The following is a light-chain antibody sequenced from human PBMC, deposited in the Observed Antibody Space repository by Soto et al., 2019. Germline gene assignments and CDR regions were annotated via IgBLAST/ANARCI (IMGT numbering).Light chain of an antibody. V-gene: IGKV3-20*01. CDR3: QQYGSSPT. Sequence: GLRQAPVTLFLSPGESATLSCRPSQSVRSTYLACYQQKPGQAPRLLIYGASSRVTCSAVSVSGSGSGTDFTLTISRLEPEDFAVYYCQQYGSSPTFGQGTKVDIK. CDR2: GAS. CDR1: QSVRSTY. J-gene: IGKJ1*01.